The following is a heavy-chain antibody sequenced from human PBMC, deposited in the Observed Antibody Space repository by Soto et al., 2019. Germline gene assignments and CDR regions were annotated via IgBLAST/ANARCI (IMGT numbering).Heavy chain of an antibody. Sequence: GESLKISCQASGYTFNKYWIAWVRQMPGKGLEYVGIIYPGDSDTRYSPSFQGQVTISADRSISTAYLQWSSLKASDTAVYYCAKLGPTVTIRRNWFDPWGQGTLVTVSS. J-gene: IGHJ5*02. CDR2: IYPGDSDT. V-gene: IGHV5-51*01. D-gene: IGHD4-17*01. CDR1: GYTFNKYW. CDR3: AKLGPTVTIRRNWFDP.